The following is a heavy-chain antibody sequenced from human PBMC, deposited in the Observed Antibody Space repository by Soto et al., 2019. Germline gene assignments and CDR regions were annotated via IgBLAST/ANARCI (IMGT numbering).Heavy chain of an antibody. CDR2: ISPDGNDK. D-gene: IGHD1-1*01. J-gene: IGHJ4*02. CDR3: ATTRGRNQAFGD. Sequence: QVQLVGSGGGLVQPGRSLTLSCAASGITLRTFGMHWVRQAPGKGLECVTTISPDGNDKYYADSVRGRFTISRDNSLHTLNRRMNTLRTEDSAGDYCATTRGRNQAFGDWGQRTLVTVPS. CDR1: GITLRTFG. V-gene: IGHV3-30*03.